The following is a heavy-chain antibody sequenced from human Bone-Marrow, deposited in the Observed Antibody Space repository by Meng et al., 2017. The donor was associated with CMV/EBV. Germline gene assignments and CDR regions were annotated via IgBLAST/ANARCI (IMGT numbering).Heavy chain of an antibody. CDR1: GFTVSSNY. CDR2: IYSGGST. Sequence: GGSLRLSCAASGFTVSSNYMSWVRQAPGKGLEWVSVIYSGGSTYYADSVKGRFTISRDNSKNTLYLQMNSLRAEDTAVYYCAKGAPSTPIDYWGQGTLVTVSS. V-gene: IGHV3-53*01. CDR3: AKGAPSTPIDY. J-gene: IGHJ4*02.